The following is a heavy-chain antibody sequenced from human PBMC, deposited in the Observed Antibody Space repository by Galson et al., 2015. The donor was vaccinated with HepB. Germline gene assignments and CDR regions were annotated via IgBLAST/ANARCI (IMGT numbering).Heavy chain of an antibody. V-gene: IGHV3-9*01. D-gene: IGHD3-22*01. CDR2: ISWNSGSI. J-gene: IGHJ3*02. Sequence: LRLSCAASGFTFDDYAMHWVRQAPGKGLEWVSGISWNSGSIGYADSVKGRFTISRDNAKNSLYLQMNSLRAEDTALYYCAKALYDSSGYDAFDIWGQGTMVTVSS. CDR1: GFTFDDYA. CDR3: AKALYDSSGYDAFDI.